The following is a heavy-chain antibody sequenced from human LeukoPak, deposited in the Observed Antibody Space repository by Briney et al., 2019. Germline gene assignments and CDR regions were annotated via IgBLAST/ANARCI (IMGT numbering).Heavy chain of an antibody. CDR2: ISTHDNNT. CDR3: ARKHSGSFRDFDY. J-gene: IGHJ4*02. Sequence: ASVKVSCKASGYTFTAYGINWVRQAPGQGLEWMGWISTHDNNTNYAHSLQGRVTMTTDTSTSTAFMDLRSLRSDDTAVYYCARKHSGSFRDFDYWGQGTLVTVSS. D-gene: IGHD1-26*01. CDR1: GYTFTAYG. V-gene: IGHV1-18*01.